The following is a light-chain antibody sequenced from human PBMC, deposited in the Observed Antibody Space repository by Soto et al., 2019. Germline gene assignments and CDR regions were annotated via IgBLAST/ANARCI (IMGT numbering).Light chain of an antibody. V-gene: IGKV2-24*01. CDR3: MQLRELPWT. CDR1: QSLVHSDGNTY. J-gene: IGKJ1*01. Sequence: DIVMTQTPLSSPVTLGQPASISCRSSQSLVHSDGNTYLTWLQQRPGQPPRLLLHKISARFSGVPDRFSGSGAGTDFTLKISRVEAEDVGVYYCMQLRELPWTFGQGTRVEIK. CDR2: KIS.